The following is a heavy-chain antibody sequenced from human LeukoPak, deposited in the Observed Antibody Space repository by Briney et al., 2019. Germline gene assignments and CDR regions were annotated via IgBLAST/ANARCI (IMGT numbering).Heavy chain of an antibody. Sequence: GGSLRLSCAASGFTSSSYGMHWVRQAPGKGLEWVAFIRYDGSNKYYADSVKGRFTISRDNSKNTLYLQMNSLRAEDTAVYYCAKTPGLYCSSTSCYLYYFDYWGQGTLVTVSS. CDR1: GFTSSSYG. J-gene: IGHJ4*02. D-gene: IGHD2-2*01. V-gene: IGHV3-30*02. CDR2: IRYDGSNK. CDR3: AKTPGLYCSSTSCYLYYFDY.